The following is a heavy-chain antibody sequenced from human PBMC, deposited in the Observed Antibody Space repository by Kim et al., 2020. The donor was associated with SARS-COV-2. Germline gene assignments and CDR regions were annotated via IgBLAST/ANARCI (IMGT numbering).Heavy chain of an antibody. D-gene: IGHD6-13*01. Sequence: KNDGASVKGRYTIYRDNSKNKLYLQMNSLRAEDTAVYYCASLSFSSSPFDYWGQGTLVTVSS. CDR2: K. V-gene: IGHV3-30*03. CDR3: ASLSFSSSPFDY. J-gene: IGHJ4*02.